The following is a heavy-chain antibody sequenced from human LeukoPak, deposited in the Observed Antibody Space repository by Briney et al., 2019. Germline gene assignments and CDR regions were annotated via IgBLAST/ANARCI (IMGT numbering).Heavy chain of an antibody. V-gene: IGHV3-9*01. Sequence: GGSLRLSCAASGFTFDDYAMHWVRQAPGKGLEWVSGISWNSGSIGYADSVKGRFTISRDNAKNSLYLQMNSLRAEDTALYYCAKDILERGDAFDIWGQGTMDTVSS. CDR1: GFTFDDYA. J-gene: IGHJ3*02. D-gene: IGHD1-1*01. CDR3: AKDILERGDAFDI. CDR2: ISWNSGSI.